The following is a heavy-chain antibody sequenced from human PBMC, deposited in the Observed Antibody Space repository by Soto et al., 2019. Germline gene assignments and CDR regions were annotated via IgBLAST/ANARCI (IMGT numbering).Heavy chain of an antibody. J-gene: IGHJ4*02. CDR3: ARHKGPDDYATSAHLDY. V-gene: IGHV5-51*01. D-gene: IGHD2-2*01. Sequence: PGESLKISCTVSGYRFTTYWIGWVRQMPGKGLEWMGIIYPGDSDTRYSPSFQGQVTISADKSTFTASLRWTSLKASDTAMYYCARHKGPDDYATSAHLDYWGQGTLVTVSS. CDR1: GYRFTTYW. CDR2: IYPGDSDT.